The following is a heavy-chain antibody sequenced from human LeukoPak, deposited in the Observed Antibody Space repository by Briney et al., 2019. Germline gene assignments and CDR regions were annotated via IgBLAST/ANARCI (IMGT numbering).Heavy chain of an antibody. Sequence: GGSLRLSCAASGFTFSSYSMNWVRQAPGKGLEWVSYISSSSSTIYYADSVKGRFTISRDNAKNSLYLQMNSLRAEDTAVYYCARARVGWNWALRYYFDYWGQGTLVTVSS. J-gene: IGHJ4*02. V-gene: IGHV3-48*04. D-gene: IGHD1-7*01. CDR3: ARARVGWNWALRYYFDY. CDR2: ISSSSSTI. CDR1: GFTFSSYS.